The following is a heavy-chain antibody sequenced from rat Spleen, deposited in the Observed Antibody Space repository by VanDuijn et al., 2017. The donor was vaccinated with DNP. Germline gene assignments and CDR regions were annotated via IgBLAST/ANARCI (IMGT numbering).Heavy chain of an antibody. CDR1: GFTFNDYD. CDR2: ISYDGGST. V-gene: IGHV5-20*01. CDR3: ARPDH. J-gene: IGHJ2*01. Sequence: EVQLVESGGGLVQPGGSLKLSCVASGFTFNDYDMAWVRQAPTKGLEWVASISYDGGSTYYRDSVKGRFTISRDNAKSSLYLQMDSLRSEDTATYYCARPDHWGQGVMVTVSS.